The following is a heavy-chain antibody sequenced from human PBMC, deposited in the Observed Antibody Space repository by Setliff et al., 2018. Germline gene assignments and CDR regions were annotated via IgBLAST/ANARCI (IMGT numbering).Heavy chain of an antibody. Sequence: GGSLRLSCAASGFMFSSYAMHWVRQAPGKGLEYVSAISSNGGSTWYANSVKGRFTVSRDNSKNTLYLQMGSLRAEDMAVYYCASGYYYGAFDIWGQGTMVTV. D-gene: IGHD3-22*01. V-gene: IGHV3-64*01. J-gene: IGHJ3*02. CDR3: ASGYYYGAFDI. CDR1: GFMFSSYA. CDR2: ISSNGGST.